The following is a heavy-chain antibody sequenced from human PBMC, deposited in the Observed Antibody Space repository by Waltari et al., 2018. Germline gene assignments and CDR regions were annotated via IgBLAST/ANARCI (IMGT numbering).Heavy chain of an antibody. CDR2: TDHRGAT. CDR1: GESFNNYY. Sequence: QVQLQQWGAGVLKPSGTLSLTCGYYGESFNNYYWIWVRQPPGKGLEWIGETDHRGATKYNPSLASRVTISLDTSKSQFSLSLRSVIAADAAMYYCARHRRGSNGIDYWGQGTLVTVSS. CDR3: ARHRRGSNGIDY. J-gene: IGHJ4*02. D-gene: IGHD7-27*01. V-gene: IGHV4-34*01.